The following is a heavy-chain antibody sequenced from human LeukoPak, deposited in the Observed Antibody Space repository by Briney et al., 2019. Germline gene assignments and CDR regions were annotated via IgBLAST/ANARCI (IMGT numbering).Heavy chain of an antibody. CDR2: INPSDGSK. Sequence: EASVKVSCKASGYTFTSYYMHWVRQAPGQGLEWMGIINPSDGSKSYAQKFQGRVTMTRDTSTSTVYMELSSLRSEDTAVYYCARGYCSTTSCTTQYYYYYGMDVWGQGTTVTVSS. D-gene: IGHD2-2*01. CDR1: GYTFTSYY. J-gene: IGHJ6*02. V-gene: IGHV1-46*01. CDR3: ARGYCSTTSCTTQYYYYYGMDV.